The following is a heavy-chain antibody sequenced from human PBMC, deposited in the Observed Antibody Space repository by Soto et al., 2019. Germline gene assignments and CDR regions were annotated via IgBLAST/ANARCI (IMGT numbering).Heavy chain of an antibody. J-gene: IGHJ5*02. Sequence: QVQLVQSGAEVRMPGSSVKVSCKASGGTFSTYPINWVRQAPGQGLAWMGGIIPLFVTTNYAQKFKGRVTITADESTSTAYMELSSLRAEDAAVYYCARGATHVSSWYFWFDPWGQSNLVTVSS. V-gene: IGHV1-69*01. CDR2: IIPLFVTT. CDR3: ARGATHVSSWYFWFDP. CDR1: GGTFSTYP. D-gene: IGHD6-13*01.